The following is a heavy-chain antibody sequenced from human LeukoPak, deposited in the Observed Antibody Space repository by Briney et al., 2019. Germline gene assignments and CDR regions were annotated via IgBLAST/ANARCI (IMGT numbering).Heavy chain of an antibody. CDR1: GGSISSYY. J-gene: IGHJ4*02. CDR3: AKDRVGILAYCTDTTCSTKSY. V-gene: IGHV4-59*01. Sequence: SETLSLTCTVSGGSISSYYWSWIRQPPGKGLEWIGYIYYSGSTNYNPSLKSRVTISVDTSKNQFSLKLSSVTAADTAVYYCAKDRVGILAYCTDTTCSTKSYWGQGTLVTVSS. D-gene: IGHD2-2*01. CDR2: IYYSGST.